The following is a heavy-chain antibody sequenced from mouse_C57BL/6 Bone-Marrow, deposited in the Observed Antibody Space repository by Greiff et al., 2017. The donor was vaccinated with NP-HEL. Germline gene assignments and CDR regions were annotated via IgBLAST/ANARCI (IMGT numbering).Heavy chain of an antibody. J-gene: IGHJ4*01. D-gene: IGHD1-3*01. CDR1: GYTFTNYW. CDR2: IYPGGGYT. V-gene: IGHV1-63*01. CDR3: ARTYRRAMDY. Sequence: QVQLQQSGAELVRPGTSVKMSCKASGYTFTNYWIGWAKQRPGHGLEWIGDIYPGGGYTNYNEKFKGKATLTADKSSSTAYMQISSLTSEDSANYYCARTYRRAMDYWGQGTSVTVSS.